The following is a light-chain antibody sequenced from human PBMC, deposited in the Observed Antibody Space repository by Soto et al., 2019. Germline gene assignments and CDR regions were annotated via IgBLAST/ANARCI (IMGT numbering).Light chain of an antibody. J-gene: IGKJ4*01. CDR1: QSVSSGY. CDR2: GAS. Sequence: EIVLTQSPGTLSLSPGERATLSCRASQSVSSGYLAWYQQKPGQAPRLPIYGASSRAIGIPDRFSGSGSGTDFTLTISRLEPDDFAVYYCQQYGSSPAFGGGTKVEIK. V-gene: IGKV3-20*01. CDR3: QQYGSSPA.